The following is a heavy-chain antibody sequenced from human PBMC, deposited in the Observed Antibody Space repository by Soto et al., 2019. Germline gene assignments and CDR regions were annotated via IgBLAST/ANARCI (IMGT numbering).Heavy chain of an antibody. J-gene: IGHJ6*02. V-gene: IGHV3-30-3*01. CDR1: GFTFSSYA. CDR3: ARQYAHPLTNGMDV. D-gene: IGHD2-2*01. CDR2: ISYDGSNK. Sequence: PGGSLRLSCAASGFTFSSYAMHWVRQAPGKGLEWVAVISYDGSNKYYADTVKGRFTISRDNSKNTLYLQMNSLRAEDTAVYYCARQYAHPLTNGMDVWGQGTTVTVSS.